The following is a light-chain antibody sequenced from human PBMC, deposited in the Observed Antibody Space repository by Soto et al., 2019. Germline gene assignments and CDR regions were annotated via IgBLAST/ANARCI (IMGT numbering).Light chain of an antibody. Sequence: DIVMTQSPDSLAVSLGERATINCKSSQTVLHGSNYLACYQQKPGQPPKLLIYWASTRESGVPDRFSGSGSGTDFTLTISSLQAEDVAVYYCQQYYTTPVTFGQGTKVEIK. CDR2: WAS. CDR1: QTVLHGSNY. V-gene: IGKV4-1*01. J-gene: IGKJ1*01. CDR3: QQYYTTPVT.